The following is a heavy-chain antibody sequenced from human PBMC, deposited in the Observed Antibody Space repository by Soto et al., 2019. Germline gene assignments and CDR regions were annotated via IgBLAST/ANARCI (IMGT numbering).Heavy chain of an antibody. CDR1: GGSISSGGYS. CDR3: AREVRLDYYYGMDF. CDR2: IYHSGST. V-gene: IGHV4-30-2*01. Sequence: PSETLSLTCAVSGGSISSGGYSWSWIRQPPGKGLEWIGYIYHSGSTYYNPSLKSRVTISVDRSKNQFSLKLSSVTAADTAVYYCAREVRLDYYYGMDFWGQGTTVTVSS. J-gene: IGHJ6*02. D-gene: IGHD2-21*01.